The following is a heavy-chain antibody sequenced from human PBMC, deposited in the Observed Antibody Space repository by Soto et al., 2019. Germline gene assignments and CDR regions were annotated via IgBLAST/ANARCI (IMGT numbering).Heavy chain of an antibody. J-gene: IGHJ4*02. V-gene: IGHV4-34*01. CDR1: GGSFSGYY. CDR3: ARGPYSSGWYARFDY. Sequence: SETLSLTCAVYGGSFSGYYWSWIRQPPGKGLEWIGEINHSGSTNYNPSLKRRVTISVDTSKNQFSLKLSSVTAADTAVYYCARGPYSSGWYARFDYWGQGTLVTVSS. D-gene: IGHD6-19*01. CDR2: INHSGST.